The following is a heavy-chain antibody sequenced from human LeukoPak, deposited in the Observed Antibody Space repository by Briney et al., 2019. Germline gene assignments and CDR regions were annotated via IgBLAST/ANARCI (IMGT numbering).Heavy chain of an antibody. Sequence: GASVKVSCKASGYTFTNYAMNGVRQAPGQGLEGMGWINTNTGNPTYAQGFTGRFVFSLDTSVSTAYLQISSLKAEDTAVYYCARDYSTATGAGGYWGQGTLVTV. J-gene: IGHJ4*02. V-gene: IGHV7-4-1*02. CDR1: GYTFTNYA. CDR2: INTNTGNP. CDR3: ARDYSTATGAGGY. D-gene: IGHD2-15*01.